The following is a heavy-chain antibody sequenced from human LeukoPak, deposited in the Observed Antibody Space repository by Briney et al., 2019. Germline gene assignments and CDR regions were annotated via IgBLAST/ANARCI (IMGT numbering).Heavy chain of an antibody. D-gene: IGHD3-10*01. J-gene: IGHJ4*02. CDR3: ANSFGESREGYFDY. CDR1: GFTFSSYA. Sequence: GGSLRLSCAASGFTFSSYAMSWVRQAPGKGLEWVSAISGSGGSTYYADSVKGRFTIPRDNAKNTLYLQMNSLRAEDTAVYYCANSFGESREGYFDYWGQGTLVTVSS. CDR2: ISGSGGST. V-gene: IGHV3-23*01.